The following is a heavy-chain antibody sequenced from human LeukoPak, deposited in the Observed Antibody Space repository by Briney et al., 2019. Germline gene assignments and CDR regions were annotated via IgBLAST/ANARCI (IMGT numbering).Heavy chain of an antibody. D-gene: IGHD2-15*01. CDR3: AKVAVVVAGGNYFDY. CDR2: ISWNSGSI. J-gene: IGHJ4*02. Sequence: GGSLRLSCAASGFTFDDYAMHWVRQAPGKGLEWVSGISWNSGSIGYADSVKGRFTISRDNAKNSLYLQMNSLRAEDTALYYCAKVAVVVAGGNYFDYWGQGTLVTVSS. V-gene: IGHV3-9*01. CDR1: GFTFDDYA.